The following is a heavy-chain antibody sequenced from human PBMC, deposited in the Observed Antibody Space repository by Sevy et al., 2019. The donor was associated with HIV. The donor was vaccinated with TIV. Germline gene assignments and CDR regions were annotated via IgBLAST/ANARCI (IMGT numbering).Heavy chain of an antibody. CDR1: GGYISNYY. CDR2: MYSGGST. D-gene: IGHD1-1*01. J-gene: IGHJ4*02. Sequence: SETLSLMCTVSGGYISNYYWSWIRQPQGKGLEWIGYMYSGGSTNTHPSLSSRITMSVDTSKNLFSLKLTSVTAADTAVYYCARVATMAGTVDSWGQGTLVTVSS. V-gene: IGHV4-59*01. CDR3: ARVATMAGTVDS.